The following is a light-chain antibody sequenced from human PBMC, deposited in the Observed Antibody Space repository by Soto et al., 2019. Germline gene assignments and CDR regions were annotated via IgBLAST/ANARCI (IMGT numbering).Light chain of an antibody. CDR2: EAA. V-gene: IGKV1-33*01. Sequence: DIQMTQSPSSLAASIGDRVPMTCQTSQDIGNYLNWFQQRPGRAPKLLISEAAHLETGVPSRFSGRHSGADFTLTISSLLPADVATYYCQQYEGLPYTFGRGTKREIK. J-gene: IGKJ2*01. CDR1: QDIGNY. CDR3: QQYEGLPYT.